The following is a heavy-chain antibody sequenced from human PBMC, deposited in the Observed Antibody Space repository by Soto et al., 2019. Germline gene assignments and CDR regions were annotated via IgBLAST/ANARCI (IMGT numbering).Heavy chain of an antibody. CDR1: GVKGINNY. CDR3: ARAPPPYYDFWSRHVGYYYGMGV. J-gene: IGHJ6*02. D-gene: IGHD3-3*01. Sequence: SLRLPCAAAGVKGINNYSSCVSQETGKGLEWVSVIYSGGSTYYANSVKGRFTISRDNSKNTLYLQMNSLRAEDTAVYYCARAPPPYYDFWSRHVGYYYGMGVCGQGPTGTVSS. CDR2: IYSGGST. V-gene: IGHV3-66*01.